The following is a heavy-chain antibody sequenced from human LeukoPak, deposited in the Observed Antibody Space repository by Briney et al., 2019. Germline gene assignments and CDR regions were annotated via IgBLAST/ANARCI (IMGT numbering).Heavy chain of an antibody. CDR1: GFTFSSYA. J-gene: IGHJ4*02. CDR3: AKADAYSSSWYYFDY. CDR2: ISGSGGST. V-gene: IGHV3-23*01. D-gene: IGHD6-13*01. Sequence: GSLRLSCAASGFTFSSYAMSWVRQAPGKGLEWVSSISGSGGSTYYADSVKGRFTISRDNSKNTLYLQMNSLRAEDTAVYYCAKADAYSSSWYYFDYWGQGTLVTVSS.